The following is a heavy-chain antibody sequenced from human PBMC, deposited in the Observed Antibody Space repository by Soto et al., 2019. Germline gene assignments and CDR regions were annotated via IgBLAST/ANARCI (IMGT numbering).Heavy chain of an antibody. D-gene: IGHD2-15*01. J-gene: IGHJ1*01. Sequence: GGSLRLSCAASGFTFSSYAMSWVRQAPGKGLEWVSAISGSGGSTYYADSVKGRFTISRDNSKNTLYLQMNSLRAEDTAVYYCATSLEYCSGGSCYSYFQHWGQGTLVTVPQ. CDR2: ISGSGGST. CDR3: ATSLEYCSGGSCYSYFQH. V-gene: IGHV3-23*01. CDR1: GFTFSSYA.